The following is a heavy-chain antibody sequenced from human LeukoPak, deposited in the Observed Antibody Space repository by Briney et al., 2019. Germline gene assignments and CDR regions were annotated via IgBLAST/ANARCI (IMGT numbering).Heavy chain of an antibody. CDR3: ARHRSFDYLFPYDY. J-gene: IGHJ4*02. CDR1: GASISSYSHY. V-gene: IGHV4-39*01. D-gene: IGHD3-9*01. CDR2: VYYSVST. Sequence: PSETLSLTCGVSGASISSYSHYWGWIRQPPGRGLEWIGSVYYSVSTYYNPSLKSRVTISIDTSKNQFSLNLRSVTAADTAVYYCARHRSFDYLFPYDYWGQGTLVTVS.